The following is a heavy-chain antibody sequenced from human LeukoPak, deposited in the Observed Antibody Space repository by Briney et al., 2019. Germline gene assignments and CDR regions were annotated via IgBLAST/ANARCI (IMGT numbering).Heavy chain of an antibody. CDR1: GFTFSHAW. J-gene: IGHJ4*02. Sequence: GGSLRLSCAASGFTFSHAWMSWVRQAPGKGLEWVGRIKSKTNGGTTDYAAPVKDRFTISRDDSKNTLYLQMNSLKTEDTAAYYCTTDALYCSSVSCYYFDYWGQGTLVTVSS. CDR3: TTDALYCSSVSCYYFDY. D-gene: IGHD2-2*01. V-gene: IGHV3-15*01. CDR2: IKSKTNGGTT.